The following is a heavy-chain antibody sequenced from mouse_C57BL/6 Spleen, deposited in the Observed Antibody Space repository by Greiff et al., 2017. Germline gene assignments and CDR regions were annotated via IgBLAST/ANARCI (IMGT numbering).Heavy chain of an antibody. V-gene: IGHV1-80*01. D-gene: IGHD2-4*01. J-gene: IGHJ3*01. CDR3: ARRGSNYDYDGWFAY. Sequence: VQLQASGAELVKPGASVKISCKASGYAFSSYWMNWVKQRPGKGLEWIGQIYPGDGDTNYNGKFKGKATLTADKSSSTAYMQLSSLTSEDSAVYFCARRGSNYDYDGWFAYWGQGTLVTVSA. CDR1: GYAFSSYW. CDR2: IYPGDGDT.